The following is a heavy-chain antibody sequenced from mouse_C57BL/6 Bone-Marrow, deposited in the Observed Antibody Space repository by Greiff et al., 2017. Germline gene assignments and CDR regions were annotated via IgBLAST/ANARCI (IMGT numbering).Heavy chain of an antibody. CDR2: IYPGSGST. D-gene: IGHD1-1*01. V-gene: IGHV1-55*01. J-gene: IGHJ4*01. Sequence: QVQLQQPGAELVKPGASVKMSCKASGYTFTSYWITWVKQRPGQGLEWIGDIYPGSGSTNYNEKFKSKATLTVDTSSSTAYMQLSSLTSEDAAVYDCARREYYGSIYAMDYWGQGTSVTVSS. CDR1: GYTFTSYW. CDR3: ARREYYGSIYAMDY.